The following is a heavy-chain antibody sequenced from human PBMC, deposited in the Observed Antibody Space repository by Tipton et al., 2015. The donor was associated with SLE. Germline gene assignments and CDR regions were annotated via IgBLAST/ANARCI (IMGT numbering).Heavy chain of an antibody. CDR3: ARRPDWVKAFDI. D-gene: IGHD3/OR15-3a*01. Sequence: GLVKPSETLSLTCTVSGGSISSSSYYWGWIRQPPGKGLEWIGSIYYSGSTYYNPSLKSRVTISVDTSKNQFSLKLSSVTAADTAVYYCARRPDWVKAFDIWGQGTMVTVSS. CDR2: IYYSGST. J-gene: IGHJ3*02. V-gene: IGHV4-39*01. CDR1: GGSISSSSYY.